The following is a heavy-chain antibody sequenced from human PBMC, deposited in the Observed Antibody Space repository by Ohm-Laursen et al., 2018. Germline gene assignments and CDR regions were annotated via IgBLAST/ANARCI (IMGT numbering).Heavy chain of an antibody. CDR2: IYYSGST. V-gene: IGHV4-59*01. CDR3: ARVSGWGSNTFDY. J-gene: IGHJ4*02. CDR1: GGSISSYY. Sequence: SETLSLTCSVSGGSISSYYWSWIRQPPGKGLEWIGYIYYSGSTNYNPSLKSRVTISVDTSKNQFSLKLNSVTAADTAVYYCARVSGWGSNTFDYWGQGTLVTVSS. D-gene: IGHD7-27*01.